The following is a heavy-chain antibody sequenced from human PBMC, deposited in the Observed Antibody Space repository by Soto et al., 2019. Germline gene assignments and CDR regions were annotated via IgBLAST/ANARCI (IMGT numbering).Heavy chain of an antibody. CDR1: GYRFTSYW. CDR2: IFPSDSDT. D-gene: IGHD3-22*01. Sequence: GESLKISCRTSGYRFTSYWIAWVRQMPGKGLEWMGIIFPSDSDTRYSPSFQGQVTISADRSTSTVFLQWASLKASNTAVYFCARKDKSGYFNWFDPWGQGTLVTVSS. CDR3: ARKDKSGYFNWFDP. J-gene: IGHJ5*02. V-gene: IGHV5-51*01.